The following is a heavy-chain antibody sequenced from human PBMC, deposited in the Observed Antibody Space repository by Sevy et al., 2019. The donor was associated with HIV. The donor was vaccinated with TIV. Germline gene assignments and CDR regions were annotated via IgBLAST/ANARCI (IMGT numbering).Heavy chain of an antibody. CDR3: AREDSDDTSAYYYFYYGMDV. J-gene: IGHJ6*02. D-gene: IGHD3-22*01. V-gene: IGHV1-2*06. CDR1: GYTFTAYY. CDR2: IHPKSGAT. Sequence: ASVKVSCKASGYTFTAYYIHWLRQAPGQGLEWMGRIHPKSGATNYAQKFQGRVTMTRDTSISTSFIELTSLRSDDPAVYYCAREDSDDTSAYYYFYYGMDVWGQGTTVTVSS.